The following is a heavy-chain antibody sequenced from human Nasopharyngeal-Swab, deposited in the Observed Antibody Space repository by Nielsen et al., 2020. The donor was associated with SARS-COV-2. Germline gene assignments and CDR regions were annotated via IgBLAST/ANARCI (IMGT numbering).Heavy chain of an antibody. CDR3: ARAGKPKPRLPILYSGSYHDKKYSFDYFDD. D-gene: IGHD1-26*01. Sequence: ETLSLTCTVSGGSISNSYWSWIRQPPGKGLEWIGYIYYSGSTNYNPSLKGRVTISVDTSKNKFSLKLSSVTAADTAVYYCARAGKPKPRLPILYSGSYHDKKYSFDYFDDWGQGTLVTVSS. J-gene: IGHJ4*02. CDR2: IYYSGST. V-gene: IGHV4-59*01. CDR1: GGSISNSY.